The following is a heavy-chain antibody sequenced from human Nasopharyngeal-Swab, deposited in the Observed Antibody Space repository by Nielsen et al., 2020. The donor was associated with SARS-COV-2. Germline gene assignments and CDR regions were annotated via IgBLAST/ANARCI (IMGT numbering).Heavy chain of an antibody. D-gene: IGHD1-26*01. CDR2: IFPGDSDT. CDR1: GYRFTDYW. J-gene: IGHJ6*02. V-gene: IGHV5-51*01. CDR3: AIGAAGGTLFHGMDV. Sequence: GESLKISCATSGYRFTDYWIAWVRQAPGKGLECMGTIFPGDSDTRYSPSFEGRVTISVDQSITTAYLHWTSLKASDTAKYYCAIGAAGGTLFHGMDVWGQGTMVTVSS.